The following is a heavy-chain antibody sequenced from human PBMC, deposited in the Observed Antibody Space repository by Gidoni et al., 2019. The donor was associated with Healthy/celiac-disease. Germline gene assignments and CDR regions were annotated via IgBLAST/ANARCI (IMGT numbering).Heavy chain of an antibody. Sequence: QVQLQQWGAGLLKPSETLSLTCAVYGWSFSGYYWSWIRQPPGKGLEWIGEINHSGSTNYNPSLKSRVTISVDTSKNQFSLKLSSVTAADTAVYYCARGYRSGSRSIAARRRHYGMDVWGQGTTVTVSS. D-gene: IGHD6-6*01. CDR3: ARGYRSGSRSIAARRRHYGMDV. CDR1: GWSFSGYY. J-gene: IGHJ6*02. V-gene: IGHV4-34*01. CDR2: INHSGST.